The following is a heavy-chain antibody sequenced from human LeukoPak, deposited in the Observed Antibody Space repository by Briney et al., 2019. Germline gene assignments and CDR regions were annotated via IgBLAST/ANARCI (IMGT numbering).Heavy chain of an antibody. J-gene: IGHJ4*02. CDR3: ARLSGTRGVFHFDY. Sequence: ASVKVSCKASGYTFTSYDINWVRQATGQGLEWMGWMNPNSGNTGYAQKFQGRVTMTRNTSISTAYMELSSLRSEDTAVYYCARLSGTRGVFHFDYWGQGTLVTVSS. D-gene: IGHD3-10*01. V-gene: IGHV1-8*01. CDR2: MNPNSGNT. CDR1: GYTFTSYD.